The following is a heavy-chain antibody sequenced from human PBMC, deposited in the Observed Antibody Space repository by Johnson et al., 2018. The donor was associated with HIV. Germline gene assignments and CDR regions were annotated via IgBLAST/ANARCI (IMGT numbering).Heavy chain of an antibody. D-gene: IGHD1-26*01. CDR2: TWYDGSNK. Sequence: QVQLVESGGGVVQPGRSLRLSCAASGFTFSSYGMHWVRQAPGKGLEWVAVTWYDGSNKYYVDSVKGRFTISRDNAKNSLHLQMNSLRAEEPAVYYCAKVRWELSSIGAFDIWGQGTMVTVSS. CDR1: GFTFSSYG. V-gene: IGHV3-33*03. CDR3: AKVRWELSSIGAFDI. J-gene: IGHJ3*02.